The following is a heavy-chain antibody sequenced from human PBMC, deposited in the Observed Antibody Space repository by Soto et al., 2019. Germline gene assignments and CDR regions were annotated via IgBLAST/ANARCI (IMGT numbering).Heavy chain of an antibody. J-gene: IGHJ4*02. CDR2: IRSKANSYAT. Sequence: LRLSCAASGFTFSGSAMHWVRQASGKGLEWVGRIRSKANSYATAYAASVKGRFTISRDDSKNTAYLQMNSLKTEDTAVYYCTRHERFLEWLLRYWGQGTLVTVSS. CDR1: GFTFSGSA. V-gene: IGHV3-73*01. D-gene: IGHD3-3*01. CDR3: TRHERFLEWLLRY.